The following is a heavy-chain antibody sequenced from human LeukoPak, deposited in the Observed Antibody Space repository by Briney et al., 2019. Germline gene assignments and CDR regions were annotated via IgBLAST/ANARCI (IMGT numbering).Heavy chain of an antibody. CDR1: GFIFSTYA. CDR3: AKSMTLQWRGFFDL. CDR2: ISDSGANT. D-gene: IGHD6-19*01. J-gene: IGHJ2*01. V-gene: IGHV3-23*01. Sequence: PGGSLRLSCAASGFIFSTYAMSWVRQAPGKGLEWVSTISDSGANTYYADSVRGRFTISRDNSKNTLYLQKNSLRADDTAIYYCAKSMTLQWRGFFDLWGRGTHVTVSS.